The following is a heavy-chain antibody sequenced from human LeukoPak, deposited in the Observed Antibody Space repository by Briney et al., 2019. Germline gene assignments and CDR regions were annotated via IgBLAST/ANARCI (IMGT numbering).Heavy chain of an antibody. CDR1: GFTFSSYA. CDR3: AKDTSIGKYCTNGVCSPFDY. V-gene: IGHV3-23*01. J-gene: IGHJ4*02. CDR2: ISDSGDYT. D-gene: IGHD2-8*01. Sequence: GWSLTLSCAGSGFTFSSYAMSWVRQAPGQGLEWVSVISDSGDYTSYADSVRGRFTISRDNSRNTLYLQMISLRPEDTAVYYCAKDTSIGKYCTNGVCSPFDYWGQGTLVTVSS.